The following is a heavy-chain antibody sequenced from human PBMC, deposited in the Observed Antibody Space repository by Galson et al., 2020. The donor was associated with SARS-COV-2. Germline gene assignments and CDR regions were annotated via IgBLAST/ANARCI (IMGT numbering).Heavy chain of an antibody. J-gene: IGHJ4*02. D-gene: IGHD6-13*01. CDR3: ARAEDSSTWYRLFDY. CDR1: GASMGINNW. Sequence: LSLTCDVSGASMGINNWWSWVRQPPGKGLEFIGEIYHSGNTNYNPSLKSRVTMSVDKSKNQFSLKLSSVTAADTAVYYCARAEDSSTWYRLFDYWGQGTLVTVSS. V-gene: IGHV4-4*02. CDR2: IYHSGNT.